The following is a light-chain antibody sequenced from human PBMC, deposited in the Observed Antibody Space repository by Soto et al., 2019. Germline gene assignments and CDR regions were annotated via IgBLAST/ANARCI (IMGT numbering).Light chain of an antibody. J-gene: IGKJ5*01. V-gene: IGKV1-39*01. Sequence: DIQMTQSPSSLSASVGDRVTITCRASQSISSYLNWYQQRPGKAPKLLIYAASSLQSGVPSRFSGSGSGTDFTLNISSLQPEDFATYYCQQSYNTFTFGQGTRLEIK. CDR2: AAS. CDR1: QSISSY. CDR3: QQSYNTFT.